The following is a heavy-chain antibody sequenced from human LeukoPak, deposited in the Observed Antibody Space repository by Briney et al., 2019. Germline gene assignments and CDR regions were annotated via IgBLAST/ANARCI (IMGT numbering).Heavy chain of an antibody. Sequence: GGSLRLSCAASGFTFSSYEMNWVRQAPGKGLEWVSYISSSGSTICYADSVKGRFTISRDNAKNSLYLQMNSLRAEDTAVYYCARDKNDAFDIWGQGTMVTVSS. CDR2: ISSSGSTI. J-gene: IGHJ3*02. V-gene: IGHV3-48*03. CDR3: ARDKNDAFDI. CDR1: GFTFSSYE.